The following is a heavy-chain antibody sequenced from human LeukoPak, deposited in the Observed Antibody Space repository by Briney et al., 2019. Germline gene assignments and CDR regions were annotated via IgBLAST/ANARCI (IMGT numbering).Heavy chain of an antibody. V-gene: IGHV3-30*18. CDR3: ANRVRGTYYFDS. Sequence: QSGGSLRLSYVASGFTFSSDGMHWVRQAPGKGLEWVAIISYDGSNKYYADSVKGRFTISRDNSKNTLYLQMNSLRAEDTAVYYCANRVRGTYYFDSWGQGTLVTVSS. D-gene: IGHD2-15*01. CDR2: ISYDGSNK. CDR1: GFTFSSDG. J-gene: IGHJ4*02.